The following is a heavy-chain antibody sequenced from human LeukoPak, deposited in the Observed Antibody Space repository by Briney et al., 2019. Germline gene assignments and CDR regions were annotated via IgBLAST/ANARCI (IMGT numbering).Heavy chain of an antibody. J-gene: IGHJ4*02. D-gene: IGHD1-26*01. CDR1: GGSISGYY. CDR2: IYYSGST. V-gene: IGHV4-59*01. Sequence: SETLSLTCTVSGGSISGYYYNWIRQPPGKGLEWIGYIYYSGSTNYNPSLKSRVTISLDTSKNQFSLKLSSVTTADTAVYYCARQRGRWDSFDYWGQGTLVTVSS. CDR3: ARQRGRWDSFDY.